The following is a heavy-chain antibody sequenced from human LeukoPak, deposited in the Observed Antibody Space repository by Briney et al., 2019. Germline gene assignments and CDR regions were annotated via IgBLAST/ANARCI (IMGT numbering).Heavy chain of an antibody. CDR3: ARGSIHGPQGYFDY. CDR2: INHSGST. Sequence: SETLSLTCAVYGGSFSGYYWSWIRQPPGKGLEWIGEINHSGSTNYNPSLKSRVTISVDTSKNQFSLKLSSVTAADTAVYYCARGSIHGPQGYFDYWGQGTLVTVSS. V-gene: IGHV4-34*01. J-gene: IGHJ4*02. D-gene: IGHD5-18*01. CDR1: GGSFSGYY.